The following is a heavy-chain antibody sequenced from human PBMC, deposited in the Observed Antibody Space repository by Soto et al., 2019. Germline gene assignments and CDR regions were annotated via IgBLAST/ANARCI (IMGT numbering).Heavy chain of an antibody. CDR2: IYPYDSDT. Sequence: EVQLVQSGAEVKKPGESLKISCKGSGYSFTTYWIGWVRQMPGKGLEWMGIIYPYDSDTRYSPSFQGQVTFSAAESITTAYLQWTSLKASDPAMYYCARQGSKYGPNFDFWGQGTLVTVSP. V-gene: IGHV5-51*01. CDR1: GYSFTTYW. J-gene: IGHJ4*02. CDR3: ARQGSKYGPNFDF. D-gene: IGHD3-10*01.